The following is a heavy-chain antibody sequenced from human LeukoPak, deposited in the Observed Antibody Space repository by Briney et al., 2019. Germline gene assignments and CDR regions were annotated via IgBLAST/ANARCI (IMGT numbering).Heavy chain of an antibody. V-gene: IGHV3-66*01. D-gene: IGHD2-15*01. CDR3: VTETWWRFDH. CDR1: GFAVSSNY. Sequence: PGGSLRLSCAASGFAVSSNYMSWVRQAPGKGLEWVSVIYTGGTTYYADSVKGRFTISRDNSKNTVYLHLNFLRAEDTAVYYCVTETWWRFDHWGQGSLVTVSS. J-gene: IGHJ4*02. CDR2: IYTGGTT.